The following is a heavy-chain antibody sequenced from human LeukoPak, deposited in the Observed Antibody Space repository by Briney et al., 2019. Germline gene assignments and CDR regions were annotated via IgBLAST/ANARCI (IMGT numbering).Heavy chain of an antibody. J-gene: IGHJ4*02. CDR1: GGSISSYY. CDR3: ATLVSTRYYFDY. Sequence: SETLSLTCTVSGGSISSYYWSWIRQPPGKGLEWIGYIYYSGSTNYNPSLKSRVTISVDTSKNQCSLRLSSVTAADTAVYFCATLVSTRYYFDYWGQGTLVTVSS. D-gene: IGHD5/OR15-5a*01. V-gene: IGHV4-59*12. CDR2: IYYSGST.